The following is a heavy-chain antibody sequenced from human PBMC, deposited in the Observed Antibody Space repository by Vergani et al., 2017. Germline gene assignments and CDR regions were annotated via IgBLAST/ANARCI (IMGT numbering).Heavy chain of an antibody. J-gene: IGHJ6*02. V-gene: IGHV1-69*18. CDR3: ARALGPRGWNYYYYGMDV. D-gene: IGHD6-19*01. CDR2: IIPIFGTA. Sequence: QVQLVQSGAEVKKPGSSVKVSCKDSGGTFSSYAISWVRQAPGQGLEWMGRIIPIFGTANYEQKFQGRVTITADESTSTAYMELSSLRSEDTSVYYCARALGPRGWNYYYYGMDVWGQGTTVTVSS. CDR1: GGTFSSYA.